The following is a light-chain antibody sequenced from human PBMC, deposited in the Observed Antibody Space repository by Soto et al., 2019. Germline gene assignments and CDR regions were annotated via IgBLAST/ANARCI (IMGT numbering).Light chain of an antibody. CDR1: SSDVGGYNY. CDR3: SSYTSNNTLYV. V-gene: IGLV2-14*01. J-gene: IGLJ1*01. Sequence: QSALTQPASVSGSPGQSITISCTGSSSDVGGYNYVSWYQQHPGKAPKLMIYDVSNRPSGVSNRFSGSKSGNTASLTITGLQAEDEADFYCSSYTSNNTLYVFGTGTKVIVL. CDR2: DVS.